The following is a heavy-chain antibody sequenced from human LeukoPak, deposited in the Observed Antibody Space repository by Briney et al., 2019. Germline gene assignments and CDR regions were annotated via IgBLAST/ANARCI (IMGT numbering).Heavy chain of an antibody. V-gene: IGHV1-24*01. D-gene: IGHD4-17*01. CDR2: FDSEEYDT. J-gene: IGHJ4*02. CDR1: GYTLTALA. CDR3: ARVSGDYPDY. Sequence: ASVKVSCKVSGYTLTALALHWVRQAPGKGFEWIGGFDSEEYDTIYAQKFQGRVTMTEDTSTDTAYMELSRLRSDDTAVYYCARVSGDYPDYWGQGTLVTVSS.